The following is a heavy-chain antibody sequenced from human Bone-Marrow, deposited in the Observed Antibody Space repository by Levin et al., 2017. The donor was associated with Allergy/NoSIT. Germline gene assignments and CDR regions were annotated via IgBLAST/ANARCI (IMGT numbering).Heavy chain of an antibody. Sequence: GGSLRLSCEASAFTFSSYVMTWVRKAPGKGLEWVLAISGTGGETNYADSVKGRFTFSRDNSRKTLYLQMNSWKGDDTAVYYCAKGRCCSSASCYPREFDPWGQGTLVTVSS. CDR2: ISGTGGET. CDR3: AKGRCCSSASCYPREFDP. D-gene: IGHD2-2*01. J-gene: IGHJ5*02. CDR1: AFTFSSYV. V-gene: IGHV3-23*01.